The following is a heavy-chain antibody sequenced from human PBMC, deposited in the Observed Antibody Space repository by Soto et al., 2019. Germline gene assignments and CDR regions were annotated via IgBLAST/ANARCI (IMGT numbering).Heavy chain of an antibody. D-gene: IGHD3-10*01. J-gene: IGHJ4*02. V-gene: IGHV3-11*01. Sequence: GGSLRLSXAASGFRFSDHYMTWIRQAPGKGLEWVSKISGGGTTMYYADSVKGRFTVSRDNAKNSLYLQMNSLRDEDTAVYYCAGDPFYYASGFWGRGTLVTVS. CDR1: GFRFSDHY. CDR3: AGDPFYYASGF. CDR2: ISGGGTTM.